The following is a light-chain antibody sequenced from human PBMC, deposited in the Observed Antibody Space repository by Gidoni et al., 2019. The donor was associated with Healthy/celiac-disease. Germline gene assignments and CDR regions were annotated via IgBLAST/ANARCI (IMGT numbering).Light chain of an antibody. CDR3: QQYGSSPYT. Sequence: IVLTQSPGTLSLSPGERATLSCSASQSVSSSYLAWYQQKPGQAPRLLIYGASSRATGIPDRFSGSGSGTDFTLTSSRLEPEDFAVYYCQQYGSSPYTFGQGTKLEIK. CDR1: QSVSSSY. CDR2: GAS. V-gene: IGKV3-20*01. J-gene: IGKJ2*01.